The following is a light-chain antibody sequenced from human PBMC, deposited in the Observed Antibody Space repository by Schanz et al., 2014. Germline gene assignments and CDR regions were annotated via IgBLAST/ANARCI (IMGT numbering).Light chain of an antibody. CDR3: QQYYRVWT. CDR1: QSFSSN. CDR2: GAS. J-gene: IGKJ1*01. V-gene: IGKV3-15*01. Sequence: EIVMTQSPATLSVSPGERATLSCRASQSFSSNLAWYQQKPGQAPRLLIYGASTRATGIPARFSGSGSGTEFTLTISSLQSEDFALYYCQQYYRVWTFGQGTKVEIK.